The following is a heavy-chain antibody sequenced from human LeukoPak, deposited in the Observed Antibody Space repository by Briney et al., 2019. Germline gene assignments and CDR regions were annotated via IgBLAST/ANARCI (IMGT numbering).Heavy chain of an antibody. Sequence: SETLSLTCTVSDGSINSYFWSWIRQPAGKGLEYIGRIYASGSTNYNPSLKSRVTMSVDTSKNQFSLKLTSVTAADTVVYYCARLLVVESRFDPWGQGTLVTVSS. CDR2: IYASGST. D-gene: IGHD2-15*01. CDR3: ARLLVVESRFDP. J-gene: IGHJ5*02. CDR1: DGSINSYF. V-gene: IGHV4-4*07.